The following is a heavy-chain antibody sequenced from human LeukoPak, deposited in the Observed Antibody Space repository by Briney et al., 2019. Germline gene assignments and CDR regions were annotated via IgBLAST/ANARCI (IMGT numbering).Heavy chain of an antibody. CDR2: IRYDGGNK. CDR1: GFTFSSYG. D-gene: IGHD6-19*01. CDR3: AKDSRRYSNGWHFDY. Sequence: PGGSLRLSCAASGFTFSSYGMHWVRQAPDKGLEGVAFIRYDGGNKYYADSMKGRFTISRDNSKNTLYLQINSRRAEDTAVYYCAKDSRRYSNGWHFDYWGQGILVTVSS. J-gene: IGHJ4*02. V-gene: IGHV3-30*02.